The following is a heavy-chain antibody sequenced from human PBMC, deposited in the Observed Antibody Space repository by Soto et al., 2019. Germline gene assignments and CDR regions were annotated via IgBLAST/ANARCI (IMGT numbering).Heavy chain of an antibody. Sequence: WIWIRQTPGKGLQWIGQINHSGSANYNPSLKSRVTISVHTSKSQFSLELSSVTDADTAVYYCARGLISGSHYSGGWYYFDSWGEGTQVTVSS. CDR3: ARGLISGSHYSGGWYYFDS. D-gene: IGHD1-26*01. V-gene: IGHV4-34*01. CDR2: INHSGSA. J-gene: IGHJ4*02.